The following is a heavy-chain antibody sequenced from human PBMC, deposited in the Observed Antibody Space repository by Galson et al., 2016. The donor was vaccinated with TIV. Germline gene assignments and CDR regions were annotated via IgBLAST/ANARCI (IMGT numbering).Heavy chain of an antibody. CDR2: INASNGNT. CDR3: ARGSRYSKGNYYYFGMDV. V-gene: IGHV1-3*01. D-gene: IGHD4-11*01. J-gene: IGHJ6*02. Sequence: SVKVSCKASGYTFTYAMHWVRQAPGQRLEWMGWINASNGNTKYSQKFQGRVTITRDTSASTAYLELSSLRSEDTAVYYCARGSRYSKGNYYYFGMDVWGQGTTVTVSS. CDR1: GYTFTYA.